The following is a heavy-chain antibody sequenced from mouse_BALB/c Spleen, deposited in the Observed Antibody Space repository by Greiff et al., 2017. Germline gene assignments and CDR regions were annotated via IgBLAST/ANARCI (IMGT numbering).Heavy chain of an antibody. J-gene: IGHJ2*01. Sequence: DVQLQESGPGLVKPSQSLSLTCTVTGYSITSDYAWNWIRQFPGNKLEWMGYISYSGSTSYNPSLKSRISITRDTSKNQFFLQLNSVTTEDTATYYCARGGSLSPYFDYWGQGTTLTVSS. D-gene: IGHD6-5*01. CDR2: ISYSGST. CDR1: GYSITSDYA. CDR3: ARGGSLSPYFDY. V-gene: IGHV3-2*02.